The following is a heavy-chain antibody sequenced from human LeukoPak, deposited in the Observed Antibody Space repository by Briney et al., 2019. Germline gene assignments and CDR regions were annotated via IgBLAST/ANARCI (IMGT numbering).Heavy chain of an antibody. Sequence: PGGSLRLSCAASGFTFSTYAMHWVRQAPDKGLEWVAVISYDGSNKNYADSVQGRFTISRDNSKNTMYLQMNSLRAEDTAVYYCVRDSSGPIWGQGTMVTVSS. J-gene: IGHJ3*02. CDR3: VRDSSGPI. V-gene: IGHV3-30*04. CDR1: GFTFSTYA. D-gene: IGHD3-22*01. CDR2: ISYDGSNK.